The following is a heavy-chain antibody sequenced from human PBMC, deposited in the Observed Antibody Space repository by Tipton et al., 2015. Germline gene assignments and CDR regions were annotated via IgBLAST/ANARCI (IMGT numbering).Heavy chain of an antibody. D-gene: IGHD3-10*01. V-gene: IGHV3-74*01. CDR2: INGDGSST. J-gene: IGHJ6*02. CDR3: GREFVGSGSFSYYNYFGMDV. CDR1: GFTFSSYW. Sequence: SLRLSCAASGFTFSSYWMHWVRQAPGKGLVWVSRINGDGSSTNYADSVKGRLTISRDNAKNTLYLQMNSLRGEDTSVYYCGREFVGSGSFSYYNYFGMDVWGQGTTVTVSS.